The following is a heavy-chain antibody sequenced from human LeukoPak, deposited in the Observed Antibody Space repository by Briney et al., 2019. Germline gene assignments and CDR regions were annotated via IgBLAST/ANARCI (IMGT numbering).Heavy chain of an antibody. J-gene: IGHJ2*01. CDR1: GGSISSSSYY. CDR3: ARVAAAYDWYFDL. Sequence: PSETLSLTCTVSGGSISSSSYYWGWIRQPPGKGLEWIGSIYYSGSTYYNPSLKSRVTISVDTSKNQFSLKLSSVTAADTAVYYCARVAAAYDWYFDLWGRGTLVTVSS. V-gene: IGHV4-39*07. D-gene: IGHD6-13*01. CDR2: IYYSGST.